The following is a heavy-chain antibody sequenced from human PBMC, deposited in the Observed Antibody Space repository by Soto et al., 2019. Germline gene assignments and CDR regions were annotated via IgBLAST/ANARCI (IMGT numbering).Heavy chain of an antibody. CDR3: ARWRYGDY. Sequence: QVHLVQSGAEVKKPGASVKVSCQGSGYAFTTYGTTWVRQAPGQGLEWMGWISAHNGNTNYAQKLQGRVTVTRDTSTSTAYMELRSLGYDATAVYYCARWRYGDYWGQGAMVTVSS. V-gene: IGHV1-18*01. D-gene: IGHD1-1*01. J-gene: IGHJ4*02. CDR1: GYAFTTYG. CDR2: ISAHNGNT.